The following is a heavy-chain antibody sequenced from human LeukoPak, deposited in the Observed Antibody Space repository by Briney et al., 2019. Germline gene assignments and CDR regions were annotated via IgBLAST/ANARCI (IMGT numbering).Heavy chain of an antibody. CDR1: GYTFNAYF. CDR3: ARDTRITMVRGVLDY. CDR2: ISAYNGNT. V-gene: IGHV1-18*04. D-gene: IGHD3-10*01. J-gene: IGHJ4*02. Sequence: ASVKVSCKASGYTFNAYFMHWVRQAPGQGLEWMGWISAYNGNTNYAQKLQGRVTMTTDTSTSTAYMELRSLRSDDTAVYYCARDTRITMVRGVLDYWGQGTLVTVSS.